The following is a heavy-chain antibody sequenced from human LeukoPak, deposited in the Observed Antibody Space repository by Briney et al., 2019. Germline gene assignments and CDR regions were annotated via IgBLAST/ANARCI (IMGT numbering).Heavy chain of an antibody. V-gene: IGHV3-21*01. CDR1: GFTFSTYN. J-gene: IGHJ3*02. CDR3: AREDGVVGASSAFDI. CDR2: INSRSNYI. D-gene: IGHD1-26*01. Sequence: GGSLRLSCAASGFTFSTYNMNWVRQAPGKGLEWVSSINSRSNYIYYVDSVKGRFTISRDNAKNSLYLQMNSLRAEDTAVYYCAREDGVVGASSAFDIWGQGTMVTVSS.